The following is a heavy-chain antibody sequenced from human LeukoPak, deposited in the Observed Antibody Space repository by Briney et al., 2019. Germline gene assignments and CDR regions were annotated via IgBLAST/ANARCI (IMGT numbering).Heavy chain of an antibody. D-gene: IGHD5/OR15-5a*01. Sequence: AASVKVSCKASGGTFSSYAISLVRQAPGQGLEWMGGIIPIFGTANYAQKFQGRVTITTDESTSTAYMELSSLRSEDTAVYYCARSSQNYFDYWGQGTLVTVSS. CDR1: GGTFSSYA. CDR3: ARSSQNYFDY. CDR2: IIPIFGTA. J-gene: IGHJ4*02. V-gene: IGHV1-69*05.